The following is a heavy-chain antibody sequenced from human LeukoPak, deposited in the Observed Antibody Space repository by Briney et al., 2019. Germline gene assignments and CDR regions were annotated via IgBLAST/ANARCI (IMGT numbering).Heavy chain of an antibody. D-gene: IGHD3-3*01. V-gene: IGHV3-53*01. CDR1: GFTVNSNY. CDR2: IYSGGST. CDR3: ARDRFDFWSGLDYYYGMDV. J-gene: IGHJ6*02. Sequence: GGSLRLSCAASGFTVNSNYMIWVRQAPGKGLEWVSVIYSGGSTYYADSVKGRFTISRDNSKNTLYLQMNSLRAEDTAVYYCARDRFDFWSGLDYYYGMDVWGQGTTVTVSS.